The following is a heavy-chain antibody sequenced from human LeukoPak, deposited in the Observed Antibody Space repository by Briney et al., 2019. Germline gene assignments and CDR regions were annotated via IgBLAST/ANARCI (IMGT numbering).Heavy chain of an antibody. CDR2: ISYSGST. V-gene: IGHV4-59*12. D-gene: IGHD6-6*01. Sequence: SETLSLTCSVSGGSITVYYWNWIRQSPGKGLEWIGSISYSGSTNYNPSLKSRVTISIDTSKHRFSLKVSSVIAADTAMYYCARGGSRSYTSSTLDYWGQGTLVTVSS. CDR3: ARGGSRSYTSSTLDY. CDR1: GGSITVYY. J-gene: IGHJ4*02.